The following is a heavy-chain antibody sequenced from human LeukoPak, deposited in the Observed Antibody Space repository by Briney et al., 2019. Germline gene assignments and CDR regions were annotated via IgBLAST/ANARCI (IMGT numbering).Heavy chain of an antibody. J-gene: IGHJ4*02. Sequence: GGSLRLSCAASGFTFSSYGMLWVRHIPGKGLEWVAVIWYDGSIKYYSDPVKGRFTVSRDNSKNTLYLQMNSLRAEDTAVYYCARDHSSSWYIGGWFDYWGQGTLATVSS. CDR3: ARDHSSSWYIGGWFDY. CDR2: IWYDGSIK. V-gene: IGHV3-33*01. D-gene: IGHD6-13*01. CDR1: GFTFSSYG.